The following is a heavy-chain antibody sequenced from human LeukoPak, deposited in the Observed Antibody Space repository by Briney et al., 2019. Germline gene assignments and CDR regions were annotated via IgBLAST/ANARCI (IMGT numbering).Heavy chain of an antibody. D-gene: IGHD5-18*01. CDR3: ARDPLQGVDTAMARYND. CDR1: GFTFSSYG. CDR2: ISSSGSTI. Sequence: PGRSLRLSCAASGFTFSSYGMHWVRQAPGKGLEWVSYISSSGSTIYYADSVKGRFTISRDNAKNSLYLQMNSLRAEDTAVYYCARDPLQGVDTAMARYNDWGQGTLVTVSS. V-gene: IGHV3-48*04. J-gene: IGHJ4*02.